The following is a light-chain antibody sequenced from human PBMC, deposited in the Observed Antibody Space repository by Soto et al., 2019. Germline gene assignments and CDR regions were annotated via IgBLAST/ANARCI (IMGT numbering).Light chain of an antibody. J-gene: IGLJ3*02. V-gene: IGLV2-23*01. CDR3: CSYAGSSTVV. CDR2: EAT. CDR1: SSDVGYYNL. Sequence: QSALTQPATVSGSPGQSITISCTGTSSDVGYYNLISWYQQYPGKAPKLLIYEATRRPSGASHRFSGSKSGNTASLTISGLQADDEAHYYCCSYAGSSTVVFGGGTKLNVL.